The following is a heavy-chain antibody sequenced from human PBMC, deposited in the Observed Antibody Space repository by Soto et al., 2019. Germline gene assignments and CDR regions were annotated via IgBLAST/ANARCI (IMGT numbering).Heavy chain of an antibody. CDR1: GFSLSTSGVG. J-gene: IGHJ4*02. D-gene: IGHD3-22*01. V-gene: IGHV2-5*02. CDR2: IYWDDDK. CDR3: AHCAGYYDSSGYPDY. Sequence: QITLKESGPTLVKPTQTLTLTCTFSGFSLSTSGVGVGWIRQPPGKALEWLALIYWDDDKRYSPSLKSRLTNTKDTSKNQVVLTTTNMDPVDTATYYCAHCAGYYDSSGYPDYWGQGTLVTVSS.